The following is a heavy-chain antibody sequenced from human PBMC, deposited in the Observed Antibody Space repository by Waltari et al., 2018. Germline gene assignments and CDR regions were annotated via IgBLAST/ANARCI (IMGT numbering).Heavy chain of an antibody. V-gene: IGHV3-53*02. D-gene: IGHD1-20*01. CDR1: GFTVRSNY. CDR2: IYSGGST. J-gene: IGHJ4*02. CDR3: ARDNAGITGDHY. Sequence: EVQLVETGGGLIQPGGSLQLSCAASGFTVRSNYMGWVRQAPGKGLEWVSVIYSGGSTYYADSVKGRFTISRDNSKNTLYLQMNSLRAEDTAVYYCARDNAGITGDHYWGQGTLVTVSS.